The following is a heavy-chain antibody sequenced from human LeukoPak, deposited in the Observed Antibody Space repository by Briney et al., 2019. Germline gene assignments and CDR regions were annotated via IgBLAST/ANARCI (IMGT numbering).Heavy chain of an antibody. D-gene: IGHD2-2*01. Sequence: PGGSLRLSCAASGFTFNTYTMNWVRQAPGKGLEWVSYISSSGSTIYYADSVKGRFTISRDNAKNPLYLQMNSLRDEDTAVYYCARDEFVPAAIFDYWGQGTLVTVSS. J-gene: IGHJ4*02. CDR3: ARDEFVPAAIFDY. CDR2: ISSSGSTI. V-gene: IGHV3-48*02. CDR1: GFTFNTYT.